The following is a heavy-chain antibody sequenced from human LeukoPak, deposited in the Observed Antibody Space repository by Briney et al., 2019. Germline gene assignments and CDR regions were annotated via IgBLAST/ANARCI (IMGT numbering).Heavy chain of an antibody. Sequence: GGSLRLSCAASGFTFSSYGMTWVRQAPGKGLEWVSTIDNSAASTYYADSVKGRFTISRDNAKNSLYLQMNSLRAEDTAVYYCASTTSPTHTWGQGTLVTVSS. CDR3: ASTTSPTHT. J-gene: IGHJ5*02. CDR2: IDNSAAST. D-gene: IGHD1-14*01. V-gene: IGHV3-21*01. CDR1: GFTFSSYG.